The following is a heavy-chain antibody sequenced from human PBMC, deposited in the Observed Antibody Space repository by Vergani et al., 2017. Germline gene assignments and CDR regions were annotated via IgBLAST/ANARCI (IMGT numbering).Heavy chain of an antibody. D-gene: IGHD3-10*01. Sequence: EVQLLESGGDLVQPGGSLRLSCAASGFTFNHYAMNWVRQAPGKGLEWVSGISGSGGSTYYADSVRGRFTISRDNSESTVSLQMSRLRADDTAVYYCGRYLGGIGGYYIDHWGQGTPVTVSS. J-gene: IGHJ4*02. CDR3: GRYLGGIGGYYIDH. CDR1: GFTFNHYA. V-gene: IGHV3-23*01. CDR2: ISGSGGST.